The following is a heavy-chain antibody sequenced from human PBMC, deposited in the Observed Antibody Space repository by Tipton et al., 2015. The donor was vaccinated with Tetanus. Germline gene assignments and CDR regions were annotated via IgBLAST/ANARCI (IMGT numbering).Heavy chain of an antibody. D-gene: IGHD3-22*01. CDR1: GVSIADNTNY. J-gene: IGHJ4*02. V-gene: IGHV4-39*01. Sequence: GLVKPSGTLSLTCTVSGVSIADNTNYWGWIRQSPGKGLEWIGSIFFRGDTYSNPPLKSRAPISVDTSRNQFSLRRSSVTAADTAVYYCARHSSGYFTFFDYWGQGTLVTASS. CDR2: IFFRGDT. CDR3: ARHSSGYFTFFDY.